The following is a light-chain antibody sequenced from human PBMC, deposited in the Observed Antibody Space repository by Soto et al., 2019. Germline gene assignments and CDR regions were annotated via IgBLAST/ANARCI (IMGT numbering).Light chain of an antibody. J-gene: IGKJ1*01. CDR1: QTISSY. CDR2: AAS. Sequence: DIQMTQSPSSLSASVGDRVTMTCRASQTISSYLNWYQQKPGKAPNLLIYAASSLQSGVPSRFSGSGSGTDFTLTINSLQPEDFAIYYCQQTYSTPRTVGQGTKVEIK. V-gene: IGKV1-39*01. CDR3: QQTYSTPRT.